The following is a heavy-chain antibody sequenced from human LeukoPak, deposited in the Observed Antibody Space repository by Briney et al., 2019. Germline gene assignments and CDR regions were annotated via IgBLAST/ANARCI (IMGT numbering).Heavy chain of an antibody. CDR1: GDSVSSGGSS. D-gene: IGHD3-22*01. J-gene: IGHJ4*02. CDR3: ARDRSHYYDSTGPIGY. V-gene: IGHV4-30-4*08. Sequence: SQTLSLTCAVSGDSVSSGGSSWSWIRQPPGKGLGWIGYTYYSGSTNYNPSLDSRVTISVDTSKNQFSLKLSSVTAADTAVYYCARDRSHYYDSTGPIGYWGQGTLVTVSS. CDR2: TYYSGST.